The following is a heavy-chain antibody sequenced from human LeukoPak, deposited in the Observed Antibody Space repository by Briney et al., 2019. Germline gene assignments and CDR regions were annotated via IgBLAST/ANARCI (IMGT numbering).Heavy chain of an antibody. J-gene: IGHJ5*02. CDR2: IIPIFGTA. Sequence: GASVKVSCKASGGTFSSYAISWVRQAPGQGLEWMGGIIPIFGTANYAQKFQGRVTITADESTSTAYMELSSLRSEDTAVYYCARIGIAGSQNWFAPWGQGTLVTVSS. D-gene: IGHD6-13*01. CDR3: ARIGIAGSQNWFAP. CDR1: GGTFSSYA. V-gene: IGHV1-69*13.